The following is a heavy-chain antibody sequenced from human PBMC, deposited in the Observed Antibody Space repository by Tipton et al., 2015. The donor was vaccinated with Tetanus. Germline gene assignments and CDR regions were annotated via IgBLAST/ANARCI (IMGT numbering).Heavy chain of an antibody. Sequence: QLVQSGAEVKRPGESLKISCKGSGYTFNTYWIAWVRQKPGKGLEWMGIIYPGDSETRYSPSFQGQVTMSADKSNTTAYLQWNSLKASVTAVYFCVRHPLRPYASSCGTWGQGSMVTVSS. CDR1: GYTFNTYW. V-gene: IGHV5-51*01. J-gene: IGHJ5*02. CDR3: VRHPLRPYASSCGT. D-gene: IGHD6-6*01. CDR2: IYPGDSET.